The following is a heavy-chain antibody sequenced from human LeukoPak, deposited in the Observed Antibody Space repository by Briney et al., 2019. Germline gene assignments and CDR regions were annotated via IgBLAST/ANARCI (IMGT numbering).Heavy chain of an antibody. Sequence: PAETLSLTCAVYGGSFSGYYWSWIRQPPGKGLEWIGEINHSGSTYYNPPLKSRVTISLDTPKNHVSLKLSTVTPADTDVYYCTSLGYSYGSWGQGTLVTVSS. CDR2: INHSGST. D-gene: IGHD5-18*01. CDR3: TSLGYSYGS. J-gene: IGHJ5*02. V-gene: IGHV4-34*01. CDR1: GGSFSGYY.